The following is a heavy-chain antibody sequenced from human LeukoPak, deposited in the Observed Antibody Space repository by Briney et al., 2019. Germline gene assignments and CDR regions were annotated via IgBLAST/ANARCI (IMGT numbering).Heavy chain of an antibody. Sequence: SETLSLTCAVSGGSISSSDWWSWVRQPPGKGLEWIGEVYYSGNTNYNPSLKSRVTISVDKFKNQFSLKLSSVTAADTAVYYCARSTNSSSFYWGQGTLVTVSS. CDR3: ARSTNSSSFY. J-gene: IGHJ4*02. D-gene: IGHD6-13*01. CDR1: GGSISSSDW. V-gene: IGHV4-4*02. CDR2: VYYSGNT.